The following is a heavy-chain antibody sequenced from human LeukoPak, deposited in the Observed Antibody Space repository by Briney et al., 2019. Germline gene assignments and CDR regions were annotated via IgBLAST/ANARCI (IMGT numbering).Heavy chain of an antibody. Sequence: GASVKVSCKASGGTSSSYAISWVRQAPGQGLEWMGGIIPIFGTANYAQKFQGRVTITADESTSTAYVELSSPRSEDTAVYYCARHTRQDYGMDVWGQGTTVTVSS. J-gene: IGHJ6*02. V-gene: IGHV1-69*13. CDR3: ARHTRQDYGMDV. D-gene: IGHD3-16*02. CDR2: IIPIFGTA. CDR1: GGTSSSYA.